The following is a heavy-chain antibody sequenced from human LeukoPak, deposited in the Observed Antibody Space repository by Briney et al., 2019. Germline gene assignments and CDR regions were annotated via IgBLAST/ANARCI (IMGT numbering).Heavy chain of an antibody. D-gene: IGHD6-13*01. CDR1: GYSSTSYW. CDR3: ARQSDIAAPGDAFDL. CDR2: IDPSDSYT. V-gene: IGHV5-10-1*01. Sequence: GESLKNSCKGSGYSSTSYWISWVRQMPGKGLEWMGRIDPSDSYTKYSPSFQGHVTLSADKSISTAYLQWSSLKASDTAMYFCARQSDIAAPGDAFDLWGQGTMVTVSS. J-gene: IGHJ3*01.